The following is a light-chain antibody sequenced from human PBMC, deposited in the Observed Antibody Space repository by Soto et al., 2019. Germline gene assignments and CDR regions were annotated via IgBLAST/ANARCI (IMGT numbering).Light chain of an antibody. CDR1: QSVSFSY. Sequence: EIVLTQSPATLSLSPGERATLSCRASQSVSFSYLAWYQQKPGQPPRLLIYGASSRATGIPDRFSGSGFGTDFTLTISRLEPEDFAVYYCQHYESSIWTFGQGTKVEIK. V-gene: IGKV3-20*01. CDR2: GAS. CDR3: QHYESSIWT. J-gene: IGKJ1*01.